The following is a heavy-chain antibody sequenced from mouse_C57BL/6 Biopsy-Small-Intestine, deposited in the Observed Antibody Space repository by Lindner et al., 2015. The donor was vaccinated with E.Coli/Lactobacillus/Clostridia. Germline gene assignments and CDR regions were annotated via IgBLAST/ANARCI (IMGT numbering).Heavy chain of an antibody. J-gene: IGHJ2*01. Sequence: VQLQESGAELMKPGASVKLSCKATGYTFTGYWIEWVKQRPGHGLEWIGEILPGSTGTKYNEKFKGKATFTADTSSNTAYMQLSSLTTEDSAIYYCAREGDYGYDVVDYWGQGATLTVSS. CDR1: GYTFTGYW. CDR3: AREGDYGYDVVDY. V-gene: IGHV1-9*01. D-gene: IGHD2-2*01. CDR2: ILPGSTGT.